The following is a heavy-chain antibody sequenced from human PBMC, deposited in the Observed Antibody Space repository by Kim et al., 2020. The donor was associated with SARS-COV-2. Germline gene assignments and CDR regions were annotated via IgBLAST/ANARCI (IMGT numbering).Heavy chain of an antibody. Sequence: DALKGRFTISRDNSKNTLLLQMDSLRVDDTAVYFCARDPACTNRWHGYFDLWGRGALVTVSS. CDR3: ARDPACTNRWHGYFDL. J-gene: IGHJ2*01. D-gene: IGHD2-8*01. V-gene: IGHV3-66*01.